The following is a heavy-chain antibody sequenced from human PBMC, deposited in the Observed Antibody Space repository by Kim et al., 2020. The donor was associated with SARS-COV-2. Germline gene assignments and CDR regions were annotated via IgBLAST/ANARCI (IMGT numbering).Heavy chain of an antibody. V-gene: IGHV3-23*01. CDR3: AKDRGGGGSYGMDV. CDR1: GFTFSSYA. CDR2: ISGSGGST. D-gene: IGHD1-26*01. Sequence: GGSLRLSCAASGFTFSSYAMSWVRQAPGKGLEWVSGISGSGGSTNYADSVKGRFTISRDNSKNTLSLQMNSLRAEDTAVYYCAKDRGGGGSYGMDVWGKGTTVTVSS. J-gene: IGHJ6*04.